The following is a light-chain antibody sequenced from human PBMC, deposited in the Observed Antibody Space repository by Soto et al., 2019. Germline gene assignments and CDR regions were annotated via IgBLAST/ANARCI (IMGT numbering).Light chain of an antibody. Sequence: DIQMTQSPSSLSASVGDRVTITCRASQSISSYLNWYQQKPGKAPKLLIYAASSLQSGVPSRFSGSGSGTDFTLTINSLQPEDFATYYCQQRYSIPLTFGGGTKVEIK. CDR3: QQRYSIPLT. CDR1: QSISSY. CDR2: AAS. J-gene: IGKJ4*01. V-gene: IGKV1-39*01.